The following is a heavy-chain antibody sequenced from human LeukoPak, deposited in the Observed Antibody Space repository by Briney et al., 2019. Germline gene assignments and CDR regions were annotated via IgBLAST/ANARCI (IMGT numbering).Heavy chain of an antibody. CDR3: AREPYMIRAFDY. CDR1: GDSLSSSY. Sequence: SETLSLTCTVSGDSLSSSYWSWIRQPAGKGLEWIGRIYTSGSTDYNPSLKSRVTMSVDTSKSQFSLKLSSVTAADAAVFYCAREPYMIRAFDYWGQGTLVTVSS. J-gene: IGHJ4*02. V-gene: IGHV4-4*07. D-gene: IGHD3-10*01. CDR2: IYTSGST.